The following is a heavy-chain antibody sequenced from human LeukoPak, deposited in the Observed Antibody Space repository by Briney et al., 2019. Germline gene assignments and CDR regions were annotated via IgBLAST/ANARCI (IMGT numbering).Heavy chain of an antibody. CDR1: GGAFSSTV. CDR3: ARTYYYDSSDAFDI. Sequence: VASVKVSCKASGGAFSSTVIGWVRQAPGQGLDWMGRIIPILGIVSYARRFPGRVTITADKSTSTAYMELSSLRSEDAAVYYCARTYYYDSSDAFDIWGQGTMVTVSS. CDR2: IIPILGIV. J-gene: IGHJ3*02. V-gene: IGHV1-69*04. D-gene: IGHD3-22*01.